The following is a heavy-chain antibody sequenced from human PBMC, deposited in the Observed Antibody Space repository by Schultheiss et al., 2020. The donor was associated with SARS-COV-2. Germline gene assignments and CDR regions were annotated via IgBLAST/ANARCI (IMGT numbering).Heavy chain of an antibody. J-gene: IGHJ4*02. V-gene: IGHV4-59*08. CDR2: IYYSGST. CDR1: GGSISSYY. Sequence: SETLSLTCTVSGGSISSYYWSWIRQPPGKGLEWIGSIYYSGSTYYNPSLKSRVTISVDTSKNQFSLKLSSVTAADTAVYYCARQRRWLVPDYWGQGTLVTVSS. CDR3: ARQRRWLVPDY. D-gene: IGHD6-19*01.